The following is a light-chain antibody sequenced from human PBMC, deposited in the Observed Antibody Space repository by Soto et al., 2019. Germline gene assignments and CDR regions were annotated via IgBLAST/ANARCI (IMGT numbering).Light chain of an antibody. CDR1: QSVSDK. V-gene: IGKV3-15*01. CDR3: QQYNNWPWT. J-gene: IGKJ1*01. Sequence: EIVLTQSPATLSVSPGERVTLSCRASQSVSDKLAWYQQKPGQAPRLLIYGASSRASGIPARFSGSGSGTDFTLTISSLQSEDFAVYYCQQYNNWPWTFGQGTKVDIK. CDR2: GAS.